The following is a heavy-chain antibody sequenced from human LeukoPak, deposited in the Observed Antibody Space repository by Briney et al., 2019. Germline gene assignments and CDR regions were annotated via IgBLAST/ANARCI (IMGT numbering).Heavy chain of an antibody. J-gene: IGHJ4*02. CDR2: ISSSSSYI. CDR3: ARVTGYFFDY. CDR1: GFTFSSYS. Sequence: GGSLRLSCAASGFTFSSYSMNWVRQAPGKGLEWVSSISSSSSYIYYAGSVKVRFTISRDNAKNSLYLQMNSLRAEDTAVYYCARVTGYFFDYWGQGTLVTVSS. D-gene: IGHD3-3*01. V-gene: IGHV3-21*01.